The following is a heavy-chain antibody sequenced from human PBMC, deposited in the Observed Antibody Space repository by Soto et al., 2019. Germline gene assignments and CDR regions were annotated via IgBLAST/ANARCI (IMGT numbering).Heavy chain of an antibody. CDR3: GSLQYSDSSGYFLPTPPY. CDR2: IDPSDSYT. V-gene: IGHV5-10-1*01. Sequence: GESLKISCRGSGYSFTSYGISWVRQMPGKGLEGMGRIDPSDSYTNYSPSLQGHVTISGDNSIPTAYLQWSSLPASDTAMYYSGSLQYSDSSGYFLPTPPYRCQGIRVTVSS. CDR1: GYSFTSYG. J-gene: IGHJ4*02. D-gene: IGHD3-22*01.